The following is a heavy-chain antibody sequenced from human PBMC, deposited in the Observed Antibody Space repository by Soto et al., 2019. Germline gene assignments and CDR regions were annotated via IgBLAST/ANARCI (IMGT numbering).Heavy chain of an antibody. CDR3: ARVQGYDSSGYYLKAFDY. CDR2: INAGNGNT. Sequence: ASVNVSCKASGYTFTSYAMHWVRQAPGQRLEWMGWINAGNGNTKYSQKFQGRVTITRDTSASTAYMELSSLRSEDTAVYYCARVQGYDSSGYYLKAFDYWGQGTLVTVSS. CDR1: GYTFTSYA. V-gene: IGHV1-3*01. D-gene: IGHD3-22*01. J-gene: IGHJ4*02.